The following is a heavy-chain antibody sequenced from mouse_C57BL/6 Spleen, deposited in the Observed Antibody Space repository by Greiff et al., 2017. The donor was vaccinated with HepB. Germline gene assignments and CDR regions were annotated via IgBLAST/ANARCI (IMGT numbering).Heavy chain of an antibody. CDR1: GYTFTSYT. Sequence: VMLVESGAELARPGASVKMSCKASGYTFTSYTMHWVKQRPEQGLEWIGYINPSSGYTKYNQKFKDKATLTADKSSSTAYMQLSSLTSEDSAVYYCARRYDYDGFAYWGQGTLVTVSA. CDR3: ARRYDYDGFAY. D-gene: IGHD2-4*01. J-gene: IGHJ3*01. CDR2: INPSSGYT. V-gene: IGHV1-4*01.